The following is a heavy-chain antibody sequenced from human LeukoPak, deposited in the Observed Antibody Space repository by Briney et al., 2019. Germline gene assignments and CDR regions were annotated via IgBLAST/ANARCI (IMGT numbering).Heavy chain of an antibody. D-gene: IGHD2-2*01. Sequence: SETLSLTCTVSGGSISGYYWSWIRQPPGKGLEWIGYIYSSGITSYNPSLKSRVTISVDTSKNQFSLKLTSLTAADTAVYYCARQSCSSTACWTLLDYWGQGTLVTVSS. CDR2: IYSSGIT. CDR3: ARQSCSSTACWTLLDY. J-gene: IGHJ4*02. V-gene: IGHV4-4*09. CDR1: GGSISGYY.